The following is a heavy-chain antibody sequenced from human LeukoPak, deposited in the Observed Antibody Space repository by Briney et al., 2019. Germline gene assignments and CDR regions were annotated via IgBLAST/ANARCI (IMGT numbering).Heavy chain of an antibody. CDR1: GFTFSNYW. V-gene: IGHV3-23*01. J-gene: IGHJ4*02. D-gene: IGHD3-10*01. CDR3: AKVRSTNGDY. CDR2: ISGSGGST. Sequence: PGGSLTLSCAASGFTFSNYWMTWVRQAPGKGLEWVSAISGSGGSTYYADSVKGRFTISRDNSKNTLYLQMNSLRAEDTAVYYCAKVRSTNGDYWGQGTLVTVSS.